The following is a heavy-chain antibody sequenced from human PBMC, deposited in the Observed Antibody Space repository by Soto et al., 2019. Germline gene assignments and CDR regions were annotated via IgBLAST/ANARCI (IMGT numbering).Heavy chain of an antibody. J-gene: IGHJ5*02. Sequence: SETLSLTCSVSGGSISSGYWTWIRQPPGKGLEWIGYIYYGGSINYNPSLKSRVIISVDTAKNQFSLRLSSVSAADTAVYYCTGAYYDVSGYSLDPWGQGTSVTVPQ. CDR3: TGAYYDVSGYSLDP. V-gene: IGHV4-59*01. CDR2: IYYGGSI. CDR1: GGSISSGY. D-gene: IGHD3-22*01.